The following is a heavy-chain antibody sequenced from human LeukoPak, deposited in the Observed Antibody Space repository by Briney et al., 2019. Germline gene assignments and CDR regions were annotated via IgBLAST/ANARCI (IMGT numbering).Heavy chain of an antibody. V-gene: IGHV4-34*01. CDR1: GGSFSGYY. J-gene: IGHJ6*03. CDR3: ARQLPSSSWYYYYYYMDV. Sequence: NPSETLSLTCAVYGGSFSGYYWSWIRQPPGKGLEWIGEINHSGSTNYNPSLKSRVTISVDTSKNQFSLKLSSVTAADTAVYYCARQLPSSSWYYYYYYMDVWGKGTTVTVSS. D-gene: IGHD6-13*01. CDR2: INHSGST.